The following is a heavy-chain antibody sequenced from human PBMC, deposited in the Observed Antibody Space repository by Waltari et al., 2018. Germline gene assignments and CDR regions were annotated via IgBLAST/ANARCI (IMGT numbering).Heavy chain of an antibody. J-gene: IGHJ4*02. CDR3: ARDRFQDFWSGDY. D-gene: IGHD3-3*01. Sequence: EVQLVESVGGLVQPGGSLRLSCAASGFTFRSSWMSWVRRAPGKGLEWVANIKQDGSEKYYVDSVKGRFTISRDNAKNSLYLQMNSLRAEDTAVYYCARDRFQDFWSGDYWGQGTLVTVSS. CDR2: IKQDGSEK. CDR1: GFTFRSSW. V-gene: IGHV3-7*01.